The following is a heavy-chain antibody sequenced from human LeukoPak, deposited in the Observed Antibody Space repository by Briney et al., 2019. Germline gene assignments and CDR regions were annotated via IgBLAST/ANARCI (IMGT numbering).Heavy chain of an antibody. V-gene: IGHV1-69*13. CDR2: IIPIFGTA. CDR1: GGTFSSYA. J-gene: IGHJ4*02. Sequence: ASVKVSCKASGGTFSSYAISWVRQAPGQGLEWMGGIIPIFGTANYAQKFQGRVTITADESTSTAYMELSSLRSEDTAVYYCASNYDFWSGYGYWGQGTLVTVSS. D-gene: IGHD3-3*01. CDR3: ASNYDFWSGYGY.